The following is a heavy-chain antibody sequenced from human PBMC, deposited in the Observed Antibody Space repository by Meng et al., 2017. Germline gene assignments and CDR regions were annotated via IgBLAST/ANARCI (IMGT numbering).Heavy chain of an antibody. CDR3: ARGYCSGGSCYSNWFDP. D-gene: IGHD2-15*01. CDR2: INHSGST. Sequence: QVQLQQWGAGLLKPSETLSLTCAVYGGSFSGYYWSWIRQPAGKGLEWIGEINHSGSTNYDPSLKSRVTISVDTSKNQFSLKLSSVTAADTAVYYCARGYCSGGSCYSNWFDPWGQGTLVTVSS. CDR1: GGSFSGYY. J-gene: IGHJ5*02. V-gene: IGHV4-34*01.